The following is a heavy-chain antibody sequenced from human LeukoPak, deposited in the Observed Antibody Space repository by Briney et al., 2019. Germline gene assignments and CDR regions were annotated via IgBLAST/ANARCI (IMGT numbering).Heavy chain of an antibody. Sequence: GGSLRLSCATSGLTFSTYWMHWVRQDPGKGLVWVSRISSDASITSYADPVKGRFTISRDNAKNTLYLQMNSLRAEDTALYYCATSARTYIGSSLDYWGQGTLVTVSS. J-gene: IGHJ4*02. CDR3: ATSARTYIGSSLDY. CDR2: ISSDASIT. CDR1: GLTFSTYW. D-gene: IGHD2-15*01. V-gene: IGHV3-74*01.